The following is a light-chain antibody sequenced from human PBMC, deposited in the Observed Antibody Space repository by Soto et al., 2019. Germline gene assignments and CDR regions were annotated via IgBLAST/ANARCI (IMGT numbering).Light chain of an antibody. CDR3: SSHAGSSNFVV. Sequence: QSALTQPPSASGSPGQSVTIYCTGTSSDVGGYNFVSWYQQHPGKAPKLIIYEVSKRPSGVSDRFFGFKSGNRASLTVAGLQAEDEADYYCSSHAGSSNFVVFGGGTKLTVL. J-gene: IGLJ2*01. V-gene: IGLV2-8*01. CDR2: EVS. CDR1: SSDVGGYNF.